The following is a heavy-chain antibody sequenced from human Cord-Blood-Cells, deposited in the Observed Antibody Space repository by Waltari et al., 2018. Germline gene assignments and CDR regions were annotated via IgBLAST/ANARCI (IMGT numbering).Heavy chain of an antibody. D-gene: IGHD2-21*02. V-gene: IGHV4-34*01. Sequence: QVQLQQWGAGLLKPSETLSLTCAVYGGSFSGYYWSWIRQPPGKGLEWIGEINHSGSTNYNPSLMSRVTISVDTSKNQFSLKLSSVTAADTAVYYCARVVVTAIPDYWGQGTLVTVSS. J-gene: IGHJ4*02. CDR2: INHSGST. CDR1: GGSFSGYY. CDR3: ARVVVTAIPDY.